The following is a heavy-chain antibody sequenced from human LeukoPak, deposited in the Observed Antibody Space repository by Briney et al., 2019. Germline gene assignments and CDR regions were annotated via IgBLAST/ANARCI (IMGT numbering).Heavy chain of an antibody. CDR1: GVTFSSYS. Sequence: PGGSLRLSCAACGVTFSSYSMNWVRQAPGKGLEWVSGINWNGGSTGYADSVEGRFTISRDNAKNSLYLQMNSLRAEDTALYYCARDTGQWLEFDYWGQGTLVTVSS. J-gene: IGHJ4*02. V-gene: IGHV3-20*04. D-gene: IGHD6-19*01. CDR2: INWNGGST. CDR3: ARDTGQWLEFDY.